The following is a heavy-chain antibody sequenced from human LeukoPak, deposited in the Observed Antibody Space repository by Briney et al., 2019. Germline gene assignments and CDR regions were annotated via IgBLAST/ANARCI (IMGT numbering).Heavy chain of an antibody. D-gene: IGHD6-19*01. CDR2: ISSSSSYI. V-gene: IGHV3-21*04. CDR3: ARDKGPWGQWLVTDY. CDR1: GFTFSSYS. J-gene: IGHJ4*02. Sequence: GGSLRLSCAASGFTFSSYSMNWVRQAPGKGLEWVSSISSSSSYIYYADSVKGRFTISRDNAKNSLYLQMNSLRADDTAVYYCARDKGPWGQWLVTDYWGQGTLVTVSS.